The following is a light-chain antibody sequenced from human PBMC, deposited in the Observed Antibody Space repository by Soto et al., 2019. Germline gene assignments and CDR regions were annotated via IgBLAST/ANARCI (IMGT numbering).Light chain of an antibody. V-gene: IGLV2-11*01. Sequence: CAGTSSDVGGYHYVSWYQHHPGKAPKLMIFNVNERPSGVPARFSGSKSGNTASLTISGLQAEDEADYYCCSYAGIYTLVFGGGTKLTVL. CDR3: CSYAGIYTLV. J-gene: IGLJ2*01. CDR2: NVN. CDR1: SSDVGGYHY.